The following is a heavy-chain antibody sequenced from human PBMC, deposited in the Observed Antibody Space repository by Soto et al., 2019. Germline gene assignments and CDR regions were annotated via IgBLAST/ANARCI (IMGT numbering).Heavy chain of an antibody. CDR1: GFTFSSYA. J-gene: IGHJ6*02. CDR3: AKVGYISSSFGMDV. Sequence: EVQLLESGGGLVQPGGSLRLSCAASGFTFSSYAMSWVRQAPGKGLQWVSAISGSGGSTYYADSVKGRFTISRDNSKNTLYLQMNSLRAEDTAVYYCAKVGYISSSFGMDVWGQGTTVTVSS. V-gene: IGHV3-23*01. D-gene: IGHD6-13*01. CDR2: ISGSGGST.